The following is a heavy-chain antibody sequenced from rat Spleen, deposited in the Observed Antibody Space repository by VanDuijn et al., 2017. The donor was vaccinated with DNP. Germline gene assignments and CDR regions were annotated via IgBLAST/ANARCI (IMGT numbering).Heavy chain of an antibody. Sequence: EVQLVESNGGLVQPGRSLKLSCAASGFTFSDYSMAWVRQAPKKGLEWVATIIYDGSRSYYRDSVKGRFTISRDNAKSTLYLQMDSLRSDDAATYYCATSPRTLYWYFDFWGPGTMVTVSS. CDR3: ATSPRTLYWYFDF. J-gene: IGHJ1*01. CDR2: IIYDGSRS. CDR1: GFTFSDYS. V-gene: IGHV5S10*01. D-gene: IGHD3-8*01.